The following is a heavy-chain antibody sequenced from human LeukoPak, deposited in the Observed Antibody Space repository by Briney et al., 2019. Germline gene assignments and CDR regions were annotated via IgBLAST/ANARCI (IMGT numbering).Heavy chain of an antibody. CDR3: AKGKFYGEHRLFDY. CDR1: GFTFISYE. D-gene: IGHD4-17*01. Sequence: QSGGSLRLSCAASGFTFISYEMNWVRQAPGKGLEWLSYISSSGNTIYYADSVKGRFTISRDNAKNSLYLQMNSLRAEDTAVYYCAKGKFYGEHRLFDYWGQGTLVTVSS. V-gene: IGHV3-48*03. J-gene: IGHJ4*02. CDR2: ISSSGNTI.